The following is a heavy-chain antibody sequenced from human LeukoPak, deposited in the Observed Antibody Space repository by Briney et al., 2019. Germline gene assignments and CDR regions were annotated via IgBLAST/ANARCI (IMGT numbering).Heavy chain of an antibody. Sequence: GGSLRLSCAASGFTFSSYAMHWVRQAPGKGLEWVAVISYDGSNKYYADSVKGRFTISRDNSKNTLYLQMNSLRAEDTAVYYCASDGDDSSGYYLSADYWGQGTLVTVSS. J-gene: IGHJ4*02. CDR2: ISYDGSNK. V-gene: IGHV3-30*04. CDR3: ASDGDDSSGYYLSADY. CDR1: GFTFSSYA. D-gene: IGHD3-22*01.